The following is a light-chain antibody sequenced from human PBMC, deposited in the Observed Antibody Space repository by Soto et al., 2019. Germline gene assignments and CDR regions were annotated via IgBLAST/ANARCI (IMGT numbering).Light chain of an antibody. CDR1: SRDVGFYNY. J-gene: IGLJ3*02. CDR3: CSFAGMNIWV. V-gene: IGLV2-23*02. Sequence: QSALAQPAPVSGSPGQSITISCTGSSRDVGFYNYVSWYQQHPGKAPKLIIYEVAKRPSGVSSRFSGSKSGNTASLTISGLQAEDEADYYCCSFAGMNIWVFGGGTQLTVL. CDR2: EVA.